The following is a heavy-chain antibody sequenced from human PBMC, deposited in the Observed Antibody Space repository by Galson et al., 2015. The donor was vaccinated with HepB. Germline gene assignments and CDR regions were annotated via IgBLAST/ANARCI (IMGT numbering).Heavy chain of an antibody. CDR1: GYTFTSYA. CDR3: ARERDLVGATMDFDY. V-gene: IGHV1-3*01. Sequence: SVKVSCKASGYTFTSYAMHWVRQAPGQRLEWMGWINAGNGNTKYSQKFQGRVTITRDTSASTAYMEPSSLRSEDTAVYYCARERDLVGATMDFDYWGQGTLVTVSS. D-gene: IGHD1-26*01. CDR2: INAGNGNT. J-gene: IGHJ4*02.